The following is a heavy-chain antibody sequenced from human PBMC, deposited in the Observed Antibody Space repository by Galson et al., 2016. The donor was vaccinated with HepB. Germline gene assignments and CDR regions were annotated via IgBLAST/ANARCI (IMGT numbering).Heavy chain of an antibody. CDR1: GFTFSSYS. D-gene: IGHD6-25*01. V-gene: IGHV3-48*01. CDR2: ISSSSTTI. CDR3: AREAAAGY. Sequence: SLRLSCAASGFTFSSYSMNWVRQAPEKGLEWVSYISSSSTTIYYADSVKGRFTISRDNAKNSLYLQMSSLRAEDTAVYYCAREAAAGYWGQGTLVTVSS. J-gene: IGHJ4*02.